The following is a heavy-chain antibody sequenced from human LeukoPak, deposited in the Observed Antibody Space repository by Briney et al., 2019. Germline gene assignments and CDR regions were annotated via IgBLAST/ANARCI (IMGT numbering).Heavy chain of an antibody. CDR2: INHSGST. CDR3: ARVLYYDFWSGYSPGFHNWFDP. D-gene: IGHD3-3*01. J-gene: IGHJ5*02. V-gene: IGHV4-34*01. CDR1: GGSFSGYY. Sequence: TSETLSLTCAVYGGSFSGYYWSWIRQPPGKGLEWIGEINHSGSTNYNPSLKSRVTISVDTSKNQFSLKLSSVTAADTAVYYCARVLYYDFWSGYSPGFHNWFDPWGQGTLVTVSS.